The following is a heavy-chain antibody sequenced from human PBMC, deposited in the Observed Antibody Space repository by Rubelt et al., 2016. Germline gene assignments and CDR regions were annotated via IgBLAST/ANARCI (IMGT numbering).Heavy chain of an antibody. CDR3: AKTYHDFWSGSDY. CDR1: GFTLDDYA. CDR2: ISWNSGSI. J-gene: IGHJ4*02. Sequence: GGGLVQPGRSLRLSCAASGFTLDDYAMHWVRQAPGKGLEWVSGISWNSGSICYADSVKGRFTISRDNAKNSLYLQMYSLRAEDTATYYCAKTYHDFWSGSDYWGQGTLVTVSS. D-gene: IGHD3-3*01. V-gene: IGHV3-9*01.